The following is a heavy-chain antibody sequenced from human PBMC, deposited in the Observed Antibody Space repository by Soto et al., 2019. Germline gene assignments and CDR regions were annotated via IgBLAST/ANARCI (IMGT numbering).Heavy chain of an antibody. CDR1: GFTFSSYA. CDR3: AKGSTYYYGSGSYTMGAFDI. CDR2: ISGSGGST. D-gene: IGHD3-10*01. J-gene: IGHJ3*02. V-gene: IGHV3-23*01. Sequence: EVQLLESGGGLVQPGGSLRLSCAASGFTFSSYAMSWVRQAPGKGLEWVSAISGSGGSTYYADSVKGRFTISRDNSKNTLYLQMNSLRAEDTAVYYCAKGSTYYYGSGSYTMGAFDIWGQWTMVTVSS.